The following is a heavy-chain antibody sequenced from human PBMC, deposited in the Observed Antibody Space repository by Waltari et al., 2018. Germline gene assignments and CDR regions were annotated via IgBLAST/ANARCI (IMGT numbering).Heavy chain of an antibody. V-gene: IGHV4-34*02. CDR1: GGSFSGYY. CDR2: INHSGST. J-gene: IGHJ3*02. D-gene: IGHD1-26*01. CDR3: ARGGGSYHRADAFDI. Sequence: QVQLQQWGAGLLKPSETLSLTCAVYGGSFSGYYWSWIRQPPGKGLEWIGEINHSGSTNYNPSLKSRVTISVDTSKNQFSLKLSSVTAADTAVYYCARGGGSYHRADAFDIWGQGTMVTVSS.